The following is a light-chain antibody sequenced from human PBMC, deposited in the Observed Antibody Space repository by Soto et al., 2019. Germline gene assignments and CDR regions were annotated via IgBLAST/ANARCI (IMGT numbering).Light chain of an antibody. CDR2: EVS. CDR3: SSYAGSNNFWV. CDR1: SSDIGVYNY. V-gene: IGLV2-8*01. Sequence: QSVLTQPPSASGSPGQSVTISCTGTSSDIGVYNYVSWYQQHPGKAPKVMIYEVSKRPAGVPDRFSGPKSGNTASLTVSGLQAEDEADSYCSSYAGSNNFWVFGGGTKLTVL. J-gene: IGLJ3*02.